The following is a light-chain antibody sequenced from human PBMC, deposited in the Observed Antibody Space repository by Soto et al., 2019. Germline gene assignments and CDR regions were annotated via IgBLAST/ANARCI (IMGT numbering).Light chain of an antibody. CDR3: QSYDSSLSGYV. CDR1: SSNIGAGYD. CDR2: GNS. Sequence: QSALTQPPSVSGAPGQRVTISCTGSSSNIGAGYDVHWYQQLPGTAPKLLIYGNSNRPSGVPDRFSVSKSGTSASLAITGRQADDEADDYCQSYDSSLSGYVFGTGTKLT. J-gene: IGLJ1*01. V-gene: IGLV1-40*01.